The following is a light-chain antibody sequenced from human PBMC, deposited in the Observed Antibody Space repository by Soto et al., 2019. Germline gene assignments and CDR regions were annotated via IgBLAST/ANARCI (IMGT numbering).Light chain of an antibody. CDR1: SSDIGSYNL. CDR2: VGS. Sequence: QSALTQPASVSGSPGQSITVSCTGTSSDIGSYNLVSWYQHHPGKAPKLMIYVGSKRPSGVSSRFSGSKSGNTASLTISGLQAEDEADYYCCSYAGSSTLLFGGGTKLTVL. J-gene: IGLJ3*02. CDR3: CSYAGSSTLL. V-gene: IGLV2-23*01.